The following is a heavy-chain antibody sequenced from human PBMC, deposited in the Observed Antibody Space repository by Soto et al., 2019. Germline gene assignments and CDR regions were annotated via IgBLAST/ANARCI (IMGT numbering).Heavy chain of an antibody. CDR1: GFTFSSYA. D-gene: IGHD2-15*01. Sequence: GGSLRLSCAASGFTFSSYAMSWVRQAPGKGLEWVSAISGSGGSTYYADSVKGQFTISRDNSKNTLYLQMNSLRAEDTAVYYCAKIVLLGYCSGGSCEKSDYPGQGTLVTVSS. J-gene: IGHJ4*02. V-gene: IGHV3-23*01. CDR3: AKIVLLGYCSGGSCEKSDY. CDR2: ISGSGGST.